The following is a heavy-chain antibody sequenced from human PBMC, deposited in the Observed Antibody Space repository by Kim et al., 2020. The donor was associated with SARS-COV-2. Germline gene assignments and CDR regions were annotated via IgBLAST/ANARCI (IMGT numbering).Heavy chain of an antibody. D-gene: IGHD1-1*01. J-gene: IGHJ4*02. V-gene: IGHV3-30*01. Sequence: ADSVKGRFTISRDNSKNTLYLQMNSLRAEDTAVYYCAGANADNMTYYFDYWGQGTLVTVSS. CDR3: AGANADNMTYYFDY.